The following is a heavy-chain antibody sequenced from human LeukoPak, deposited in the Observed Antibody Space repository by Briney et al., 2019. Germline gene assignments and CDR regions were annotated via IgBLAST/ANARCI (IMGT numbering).Heavy chain of an antibody. V-gene: IGHV3-23*01. CDR2: IIDDGSST. D-gene: IGHD6-19*01. Sequence: GGSLRLSCAASGFTFNRNVMSWVRQAPGKGLEWVSAIIDDGSSTYYADSVKGQFSISRDNSKNTVYLQMNSLRAEDTAIYYCAKPHDSGWWMFDYWGQGTLVTVSS. J-gene: IGHJ4*02. CDR3: AKPHDSGWWMFDY. CDR1: GFTFNRNV.